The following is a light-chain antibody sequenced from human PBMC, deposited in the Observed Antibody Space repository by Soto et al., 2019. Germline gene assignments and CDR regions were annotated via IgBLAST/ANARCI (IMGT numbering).Light chain of an antibody. CDR3: QQYNNWPPIT. V-gene: IGKV3-15*01. Sequence: ENVLTQSPCTLPLSPGEIATLSCRACQNVSSSYLAWYQQKPGQAPRLLIYGASTRATGIPARFSGSGSGTEFTLTISSLQSEDFAVYYCQQYNNWPPITFGQGTRLEI. J-gene: IGKJ5*01. CDR2: GAS. CDR1: QNVSSSY.